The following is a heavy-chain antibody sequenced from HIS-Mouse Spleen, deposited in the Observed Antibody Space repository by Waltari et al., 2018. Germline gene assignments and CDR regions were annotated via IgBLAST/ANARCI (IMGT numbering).Heavy chain of an antibody. D-gene: IGHD1-26*01. Sequence: EVQLVESGGGLVQPGGSLSLSCAASGFTFSSYWMHWVRQAPGRGLVWVALMNSDGGSKSYADSGKGRFTIARDNAKNTLYLQMNSLRAEDTAVYYCARDLGAFDYWGQGTLVTVSS. J-gene: IGHJ4*02. CDR1: GFTFSSYW. V-gene: IGHV3-74*01. CDR3: ARDLGAFDY. CDR2: MNSDGGSK.